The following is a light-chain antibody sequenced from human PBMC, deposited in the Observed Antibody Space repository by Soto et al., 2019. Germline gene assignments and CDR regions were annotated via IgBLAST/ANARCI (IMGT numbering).Light chain of an antibody. CDR3: QQYGSSPRT. CDR2: GAS. V-gene: IGKV3-20*01. J-gene: IGKJ1*01. Sequence: ESVLTQSPGTPSLSPGERATLSCRASQSVSSSYLAWYQQKLGQAPRLLIYGASSRATGIPDRFSGSGSGTDFTLTISRLEPEDFAVYYCQQYGSSPRTFGQGTKV. CDR1: QSVSSSY.